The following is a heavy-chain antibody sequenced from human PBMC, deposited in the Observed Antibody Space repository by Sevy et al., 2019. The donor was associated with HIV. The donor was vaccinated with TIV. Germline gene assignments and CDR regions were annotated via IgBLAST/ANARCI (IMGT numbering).Heavy chain of an antibody. J-gene: IGHJ6*02. D-gene: IGHD3-22*01. CDR2: IDSGGST. Sequence: GGSLRLSCEASGFTVSGNYMAWVRLAPGKGLEWVSLIDSGGSTYYTDSVKGRFTISRDNAKNTLYLQLNPLRAEDTDVYFYARDRYYDASGYYYYYYGMDVWGQGTTVTVSS. V-gene: IGHV3-66*01. CDR3: ARDRYYDASGYYYYYYGMDV. CDR1: GFTVSGNY.